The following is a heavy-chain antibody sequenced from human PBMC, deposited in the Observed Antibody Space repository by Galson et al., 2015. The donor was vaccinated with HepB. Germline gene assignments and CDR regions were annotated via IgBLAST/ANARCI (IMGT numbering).Heavy chain of an antibody. CDR1: ALIFDDYG. Sequence: SLRLSCAASALIFDDYGMNWVRQAPGKGLEWASGINWNGGSAGYADSVKGRFTISRDNAKNSLYLQMNSLRAEDTALYYCARAAGGYSGSTRPFDYWGQGTLVTVSS. V-gene: IGHV3-20*04. CDR2: INWNGGSA. D-gene: IGHD1-26*01. CDR3: ARAAGGYSGSTRPFDY. J-gene: IGHJ4*02.